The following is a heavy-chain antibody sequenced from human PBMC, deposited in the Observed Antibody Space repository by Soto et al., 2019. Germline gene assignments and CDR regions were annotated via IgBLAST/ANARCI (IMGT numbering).Heavy chain of an antibody. V-gene: IGHV4-61*01. CDR2: IYCSGST. Sequence: PSETLSLTCTVSGSSFSSTSYYWGWIRQRPGQGLEWIGYIYCSGSTNYNPSLKSRVTISVDTSKNQFSLKLSSVTAADTAVYYCARRGVPAAMPYYYYYMDVWGKGTTVTVSS. J-gene: IGHJ6*03. CDR3: ARRGVPAAMPYYYYYMDV. D-gene: IGHD2-2*01. CDR1: GSSFSSTSYY.